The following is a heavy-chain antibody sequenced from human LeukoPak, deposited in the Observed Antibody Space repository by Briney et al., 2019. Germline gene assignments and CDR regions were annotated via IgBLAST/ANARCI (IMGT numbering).Heavy chain of an antibody. J-gene: IGHJ4*02. CDR2: IYYSGST. V-gene: IGHV4-59*01. Sequence: PSETLSLTCTVSGGSISSYYWSWIRQPPGKGLEWIGYIYYSGSTNYNPSLKSRVTISVDTSKNQFSLKLSSVTAADTAVYYCARGRDSSGWYFDYWGQGTLVTVSS. CDR3: ARGRDSSGWYFDY. D-gene: IGHD6-19*01. CDR1: GGSISSYY.